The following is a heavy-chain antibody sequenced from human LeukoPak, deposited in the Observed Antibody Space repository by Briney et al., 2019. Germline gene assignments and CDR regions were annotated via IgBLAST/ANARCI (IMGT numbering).Heavy chain of an antibody. V-gene: IGHV3-7*03. CDR3: AKAAQNRDSSGWYGN. Sequence: PGGSLRLSCAASGFTFSRYWMSWVRQAPGKGLEWVANIKQDGSEKYYVDSVKGRFTISRDNSKNTLYLQMNSLRAEDTAVYYCAKAAQNRDSSGWYGNWGQGTLVTVSS. J-gene: IGHJ4*02. CDR1: GFTFSRYW. D-gene: IGHD6-19*01. CDR2: IKQDGSEK.